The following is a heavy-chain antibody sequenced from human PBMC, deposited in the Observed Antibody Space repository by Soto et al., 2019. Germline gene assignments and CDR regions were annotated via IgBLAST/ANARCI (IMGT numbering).Heavy chain of an antibody. J-gene: IGHJ5*02. CDR2: IWYDGINK. V-gene: IGHV3-33*01. CDR3: ARGRYDFWGNFDP. CDR1: GFTFSSYG. Sequence: PGGSLRLSGAAPGFTFSSYGMHWVRQAPGKGLEWVAVIWYDGINKYYADSVKGRFTISRDNSENTLYLQMNSLRAEDTAVYYCARGRYDFWGNFDPWGQGTLVTVSS. D-gene: IGHD3-3*01.